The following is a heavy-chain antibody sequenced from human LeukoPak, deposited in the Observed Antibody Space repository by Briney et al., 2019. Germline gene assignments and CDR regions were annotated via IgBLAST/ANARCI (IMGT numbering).Heavy chain of an antibody. CDR3: ARYAVEYRGTFFDY. J-gene: IGHJ4*02. V-gene: IGHV4-39*01. CDR1: GGSIRSTDHS. Sequence: PSETLSLTCTVSGGSIRSTDHSWGWIRQPPGKGLEWIGSIYYGEGTYYNPSLKSRATISVDTSKNQFSLKLSSVTAADTAVYYCARYAVEYRGTFFDYWGQGTLVTVSS. D-gene: IGHD1-26*01. CDR2: IYYGEGT.